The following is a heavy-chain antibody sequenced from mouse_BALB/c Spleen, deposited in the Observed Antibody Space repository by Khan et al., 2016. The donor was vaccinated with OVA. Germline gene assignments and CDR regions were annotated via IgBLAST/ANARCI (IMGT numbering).Heavy chain of an antibody. CDR1: GYTFTTYW. J-gene: IGHJ2*01. CDR3: PRDRIDY. V-gene: IGHV1-7*01. CDR2: INPTSGYT. Sequence: QVQLQQSGAELAKPGASVKMSCKASGYTFTTYWMHWVKQRPGQGLEWIGYINPTSGYTDYNEKFKDRATLSADKSSSNAYMQLSSLTSEDSAFFYFPRDRIDYWGQGTTLTVSS.